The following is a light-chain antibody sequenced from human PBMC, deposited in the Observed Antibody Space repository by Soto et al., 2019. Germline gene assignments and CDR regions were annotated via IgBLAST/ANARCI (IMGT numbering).Light chain of an antibody. V-gene: IGKV1-17*01. CDR3: LQHNYYPWT. CDR1: QGIRSD. Sequence: DIQMTQSPSSLSASVGDRVTITCRASQGIRSDLGWYQQKPGTAPKRLIYAASRLQSGVPSRFSGSGSGTEFTLTISSLQPDDFATYYCLQHNYYPWTFGQGTKVEIK. J-gene: IGKJ1*01. CDR2: AAS.